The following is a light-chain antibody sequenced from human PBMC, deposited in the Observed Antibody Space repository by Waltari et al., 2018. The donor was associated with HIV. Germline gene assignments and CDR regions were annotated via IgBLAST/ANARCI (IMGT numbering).Light chain of an antibody. CDR3: QQSDSLPDT. V-gene: IGKV1-39*01. CDR1: QSINSY. J-gene: IGKJ2*01. Sequence: DIQMTQFPSSLSASVGDRVTITCRASQSINSYLNWYQQKPGKAPKLLIYAASSLQSGVPSRFSGSGLGTDFTLTISSLQPEDFATYYCQQSDSLPDTFGQGTKLEIK. CDR2: AAS.